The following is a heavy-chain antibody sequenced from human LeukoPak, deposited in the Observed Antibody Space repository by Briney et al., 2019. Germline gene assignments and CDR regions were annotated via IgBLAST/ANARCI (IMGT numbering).Heavy chain of an antibody. CDR2: IYWNDDK. V-gene: IGHV2-5*01. J-gene: IGHJ4*02. Sequence: SGPTLVNPTQTLTLTCTFSGFSLSTSGVGVGWIRQPPGKALEWLALIYWNDDKRYSPSLKSRLTITKDTSKNQVVLTMTNMDPVDTATYYCAHSTGSYYYDSSGYYSSFDYWGQGTLVTVPS. CDR3: AHSTGSYYYDSSGYYSSFDY. D-gene: IGHD3-22*01. CDR1: GFSLSTSGVG.